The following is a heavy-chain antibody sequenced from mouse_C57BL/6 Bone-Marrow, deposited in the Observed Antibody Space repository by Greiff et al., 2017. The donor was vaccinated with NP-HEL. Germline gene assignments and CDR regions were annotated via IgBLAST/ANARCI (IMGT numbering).Heavy chain of an antibody. D-gene: IGHD2-5*01. J-gene: IGHJ4*01. CDR2: INPSTGGT. V-gene: IGHV1-42*01. Sequence: EVQLQQSGPELVKPGASVKISCKASGYSFTGYYMNWVKQSPEKSLEWIGEINPSTGGTTYNQKFKAKATLTVDKSSSTAYMQLKSLTSEDSAVYYCAREDSKRAMDYWGQGTSVTVSS. CDR3: AREDSKRAMDY. CDR1: GYSFTGYY.